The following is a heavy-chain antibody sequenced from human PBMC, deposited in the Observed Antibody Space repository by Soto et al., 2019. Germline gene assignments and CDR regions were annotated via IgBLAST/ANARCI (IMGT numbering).Heavy chain of an antibody. J-gene: IGHJ1*01. Sequence: EVQLVESGGDLVQPGGSLRLSCVASGFRLSDHFMDWVCQAPGKGLEWVGRIKNDPKSYITDYAESVKGRFTISRDDSKNSLFLQINSLTTEHTAIYYCADLKWSRSYLPWGQGTLVTVSS. D-gene: IGHD3-3*01. CDR2: IKNDPKSYIT. CDR3: ADLKWSRSYLP. V-gene: IGHV3-72*01. CDR1: GFRLSDHF.